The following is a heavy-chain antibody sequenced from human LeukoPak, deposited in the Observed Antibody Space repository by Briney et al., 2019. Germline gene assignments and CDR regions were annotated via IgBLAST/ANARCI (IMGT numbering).Heavy chain of an antibody. J-gene: IGHJ4*02. CDR1: GGSVTSGSHY. V-gene: IGHV4-61*01. CDR3: ARAALQNWNVEDY. D-gene: IGHD1-1*01. Sequence: PTETLSLTCTVSGGSVTSGSHYWTWIRQPPGKGLEWLGYIYYSGSASYNPSLKSRVTISIDTSKNQFSLKLTSLTAADTAIYYCARAALQNWNVEDYWGQGTLVSVSS. CDR2: IYYSGSA.